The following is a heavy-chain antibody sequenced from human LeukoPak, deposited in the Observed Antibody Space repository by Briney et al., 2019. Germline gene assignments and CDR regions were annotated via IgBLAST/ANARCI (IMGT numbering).Heavy chain of an antibody. CDR3: ARDESSGSYGNFDY. D-gene: IGHD1-26*01. V-gene: IGHV3-21*06. J-gene: IGHJ4*02. CDR2: ITRSSSYI. Sequence: GGSLRLSCAASGLTFSRYGMHWVRQAPGKGLEWVSFITRSSSYIYYADSVKGRFTISRDNAKNSLYLQMNSLRAEDTAVYYCARDESSGSYGNFDYWGQGTLVTVSS. CDR1: GLTFSRYG.